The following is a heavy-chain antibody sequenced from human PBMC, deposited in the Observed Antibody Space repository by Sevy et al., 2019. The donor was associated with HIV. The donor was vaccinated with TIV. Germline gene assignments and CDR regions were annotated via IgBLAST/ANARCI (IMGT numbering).Heavy chain of an antibody. V-gene: IGHV3-11*01. CDR3: ARDARLRLGELSLYLFDY. D-gene: IGHD3-16*02. CDR2: ISSSGSTI. J-gene: IGHJ4*02. CDR1: GFTFSDYY. Sequence: GSLRLSYAASGFTFSDYYMSWIRQAPGKGLEWVSYISSSGSTIYYADSVKGRFTISRDNAKNSLYLQMNSLRAEDTAVYYCARDARLRLGELSLYLFDYWGQGTLVTVSS.